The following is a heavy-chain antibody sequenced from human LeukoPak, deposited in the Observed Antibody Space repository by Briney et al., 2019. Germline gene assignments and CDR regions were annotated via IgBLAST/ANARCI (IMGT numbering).Heavy chain of an antibody. CDR3: AKEAVAGIVDY. CDR1: GFTFSSYA. J-gene: IGHJ4*02. V-gene: IGHV3-23*01. CDR2: INGGGGDT. D-gene: IGHD6-19*01. Sequence: PGGSLRLSRAASGFTFSSYAMSWVRQPPGKGLEWVSAINGGGGDTYYADSVKGRFTISRDNSKSTLYLQLNSLRAEDTAVYYCAKEAVAGIVDYWGQGTLVTVSS.